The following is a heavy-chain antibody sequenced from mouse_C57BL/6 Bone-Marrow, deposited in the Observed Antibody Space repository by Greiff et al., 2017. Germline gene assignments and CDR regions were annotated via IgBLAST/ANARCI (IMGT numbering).Heavy chain of an antibody. CDR2: ISGGGGNT. D-gene: IGHD1-1*01. V-gene: IGHV5-9*01. J-gene: IGHJ1*03. CDR1: GFTFSSYT. Sequence: EVKVVESGGGLVKPGGSLKLSCAASGFTFSSYTMSWVRQTPEKRLEWVATISGGGGNTYYPDSVKGRFTISRGHAKNTLYLLMSILRSYDTALYYCARHDYYGSSHYWYFDVWGTGTTVTVSS. CDR3: ARHDYYGSSHYWYFDV.